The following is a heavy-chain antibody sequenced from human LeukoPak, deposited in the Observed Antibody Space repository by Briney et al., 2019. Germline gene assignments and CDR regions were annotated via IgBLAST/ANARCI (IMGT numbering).Heavy chain of an antibody. D-gene: IGHD2-15*01. V-gene: IGHV4-61*02. CDR3: ARDSLYCSGGSCYIY. J-gene: IGHJ4*02. CDR2: IYTSGST. CDR1: GGSISSGSYY. Sequence: SQTLSLTCTVSGGSISSGSYYWSWIRQPAGKGLEWIGRIYTSGSTNYNPSLKSRVTISVDTSKNQFSLKLSSVTAADTAVYYCARDSLYCSGGSCYIYWGQGTLVTVSS.